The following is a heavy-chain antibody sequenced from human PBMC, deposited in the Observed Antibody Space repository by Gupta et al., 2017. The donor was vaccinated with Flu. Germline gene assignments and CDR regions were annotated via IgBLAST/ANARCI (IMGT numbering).Heavy chain of an antibody. CDR3: AKGEDCSSTSCRTSFDY. J-gene: IGHJ4*02. CDR1: GFTFSSYA. CDR2: ISGTGGST. V-gene: IGHV3-23*01. D-gene: IGHD2-2*01. Sequence: EVQLLESGGGLVQPGGSLRLSCAASGFTFSSYAMSWVRQAPGKGLEWVSTISGTGGSTTYADSVKGRFTFSRDNSKNTLYLQMNSLRAEDTAVYYCAKGEDCSSTSCRTSFDYWGQGTLVTVSS.